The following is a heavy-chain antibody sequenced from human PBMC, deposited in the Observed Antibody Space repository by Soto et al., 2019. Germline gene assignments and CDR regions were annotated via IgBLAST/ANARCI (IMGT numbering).Heavy chain of an antibody. D-gene: IGHD7-27*01. CDR1: GFSLSTSGVG. Sequence: QITLKESGPTLVKPTQTLTLTCTFSGFSLSTSGVGVGWIRQPPGKALEWLALIYWDDDKRYSPSLKSRRTITKDTSKNQVVLTMINMDPVDTATYYCAHSLIPNWGSRGAFDYWGQGTLVTVSS. V-gene: IGHV2-5*02. CDR2: IYWDDDK. CDR3: AHSLIPNWGSRGAFDY. J-gene: IGHJ4*02.